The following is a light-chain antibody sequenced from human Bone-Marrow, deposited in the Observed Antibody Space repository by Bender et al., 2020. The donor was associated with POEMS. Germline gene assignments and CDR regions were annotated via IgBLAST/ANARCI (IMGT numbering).Light chain of an antibody. CDR1: SADIGTYDY. CDR3: SSYTISSPPYV. J-gene: IGLJ1*01. V-gene: IGLV2-18*02. CDR2: DVT. Sequence: QSVLTQPPSVSGAPGQRVTISCTGTSADIGTYDYVSWYHQSPGTAPKLMIYDVTQRPSGVPDRFSGSKSGNTASLTISGLQAEDEADYYCSSYTISSPPYVFGTGTKVTVL.